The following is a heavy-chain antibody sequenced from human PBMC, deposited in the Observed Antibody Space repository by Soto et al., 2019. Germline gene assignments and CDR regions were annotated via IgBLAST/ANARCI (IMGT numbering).Heavy chain of an antibody. CDR2: ISSSGSSI. V-gene: IGHV3-48*03. J-gene: IGHJ4*02. CDR3: ARGDAPVVAGKNFDY. CDR1: GFTFSSYD. D-gene: IGHD6-19*01. Sequence: EVQLVESGGGLGRPGGSLRLSCAASGFTFSSYDMNWVRQAPGKGLEWVSYISSSGSSIHYADSVKGRFTISRDNANNSLYLQMNSLRAEDTAVYYCARGDAPVVAGKNFDYWGRGSLVTVSS.